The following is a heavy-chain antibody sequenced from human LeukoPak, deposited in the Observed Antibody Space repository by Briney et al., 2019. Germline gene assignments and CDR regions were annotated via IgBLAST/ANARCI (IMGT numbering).Heavy chain of an antibody. CDR3: ARDRRESTYYDILTGYYPYYYYYYMDV. D-gene: IGHD3-9*01. Sequence: ASVKVSCKASGYTFTGYYIHWLRQAPGQGLEWMGWINPNRGGTNYAQKLQGRGTMTRATSISTAYMELSRLRSDDTTVYYCARDRRESTYYDILTGYYPYYYYYYMDVWGKGTTVTISS. CDR2: INPNRGGT. J-gene: IGHJ6*03. V-gene: IGHV1-2*02. CDR1: GYTFTGYY.